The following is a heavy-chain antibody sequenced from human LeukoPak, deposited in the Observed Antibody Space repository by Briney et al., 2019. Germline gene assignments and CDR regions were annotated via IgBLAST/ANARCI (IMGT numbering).Heavy chain of an antibody. CDR2: IKQDGSEK. D-gene: IGHD4/OR15-4a*01. CDR1: GFTTSNYW. V-gene: IGHV3-7*03. J-gene: IGHJ4*02. CDR3: ARRAGAYSHPYDY. Sequence: QPGGSLRLSCAASGFTTSNYWMSWVRQAPGKGLEWVANIKQDGSEKYYVDSVKGRFTISRDNAKNSLYLQMNSLRAEDTAVYYCARRAGAYSHPYDYWGQGTLVTVSS.